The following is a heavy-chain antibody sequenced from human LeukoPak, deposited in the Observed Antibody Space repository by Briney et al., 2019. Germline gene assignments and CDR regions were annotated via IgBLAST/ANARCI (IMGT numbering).Heavy chain of an antibody. J-gene: IGHJ3*02. Sequence: KPGASVKVSCKASGYIFTSYYIHWVRQAPGKGLEWMGGFDPEDGETIYAQKFQGRVTMTEDTSTDTAYMELSSLRSEDTAVYYCATDRGVGATRADAFDIWGQGTMVTVSS. CDR3: ATDRGVGATRADAFDI. CDR2: FDPEDGET. D-gene: IGHD1-26*01. V-gene: IGHV1-24*01. CDR1: GYIFTSYY.